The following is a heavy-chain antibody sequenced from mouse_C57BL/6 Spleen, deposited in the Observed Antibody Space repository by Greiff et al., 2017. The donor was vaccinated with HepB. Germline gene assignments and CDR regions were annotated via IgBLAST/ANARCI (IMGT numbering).Heavy chain of an antibody. J-gene: IGHJ3*01. D-gene: IGHD2-1*01. V-gene: IGHV5-4*03. CDR2: ISDGGSYT. Sequence: EVKLVESGGGLVKPGGSLKLSCAASGFTFSSYAMSWVRQTPEKRLEWVATISDGGSYTYYPDNVKGRFTISRDNAKNNLYLQMSHLKSEDTAMYYCARADYGNYAWFAYWGQGTLVTVSA. CDR3: ARADYGNYAWFAY. CDR1: GFTFSSYA.